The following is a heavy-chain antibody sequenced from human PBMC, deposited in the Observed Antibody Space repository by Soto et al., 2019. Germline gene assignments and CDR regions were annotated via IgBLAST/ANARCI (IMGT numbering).Heavy chain of an antibody. CDR1: GGSISSHY. J-gene: IGHJ4*02. V-gene: IGHV4-59*11. CDR2: VYYSEST. D-gene: IGHD2-15*01. Sequence: SETLSLTSTVSGGSISSHYWRWILQPQGKGLEWIGYVYYSESTNYNPSLNSNPSLKSRVTISLDTSTNQYSLRLSSVTTADTAVYYCARARGARYFDYWGQGTLVTVSS. CDR3: ARARGARYFDY.